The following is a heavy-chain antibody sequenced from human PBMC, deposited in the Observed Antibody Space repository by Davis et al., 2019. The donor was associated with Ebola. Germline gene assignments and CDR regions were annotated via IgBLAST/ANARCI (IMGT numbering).Heavy chain of an antibody. CDR1: GFTFSTYG. J-gene: IGHJ4*02. CDR3: AKAGSSGWRDFDY. Sequence: GESLKISCAASGFTFSTYGMHWVRQAPGKGLEWVAVMWSDGTNKYYSDSVKGRFTISRDNSKNTLYLQMNSLRAEDTAVYYCAKAGSSGWRDFDYWGQGTLVTVSS. D-gene: IGHD6-25*01. V-gene: IGHV3-33*06. CDR2: MWSDGTNK.